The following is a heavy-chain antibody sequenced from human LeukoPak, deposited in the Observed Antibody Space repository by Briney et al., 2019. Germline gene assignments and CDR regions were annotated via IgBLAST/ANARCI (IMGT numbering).Heavy chain of an antibody. Sequence: PGGSLRLSCAASGFTFSSYAMSWVRQAPGKGLEWVSAISGSGGATYYADSVKGRFTISRDNSKNTLYLQMNNLRAEDTALYYCAKERGHSKPFDYWGQGTLVTVSS. CDR1: GFTFSSYA. D-gene: IGHD4-23*01. CDR2: ISGSGGAT. V-gene: IGHV3-23*01. J-gene: IGHJ4*02. CDR3: AKERGHSKPFDY.